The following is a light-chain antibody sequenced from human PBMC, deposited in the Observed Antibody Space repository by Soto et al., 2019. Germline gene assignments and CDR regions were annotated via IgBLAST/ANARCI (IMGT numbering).Light chain of an antibody. CDR2: DAS. Sequence: DIRVTQSPPTLSASVGDRVTITCRASQTITTWMAWYQQKPGKAPKLLVYDASTLQSGVAIRFSGSGSGTEFTLIISGLQPEDSATYYCQQYTNTNNPWMFGQGTKVEI. CDR3: QQYTNTNNPWM. J-gene: IGKJ1*01. V-gene: IGKV1-5*01. CDR1: QTITTW.